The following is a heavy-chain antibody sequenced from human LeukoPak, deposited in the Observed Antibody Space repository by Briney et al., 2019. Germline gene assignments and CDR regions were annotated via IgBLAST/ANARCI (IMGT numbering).Heavy chain of an antibody. CDR3: ARDYSPSTMIVVVPAFDI. J-gene: IGHJ3*02. CDR1: GYTFTGYY. CDR2: INPNSGGT. V-gene: IGHV1-2*02. Sequence: ASVKVSCKASGYTFTGYYMHWVRQAPGQGLEWMGWINPNSGGTNYAQKFQGRITMTRDTSISTAYMELSRLRSDDTAVYYCARDYSPSTMIVVVPAFDIWGQGTMVTVSS. D-gene: IGHD3-22*01.